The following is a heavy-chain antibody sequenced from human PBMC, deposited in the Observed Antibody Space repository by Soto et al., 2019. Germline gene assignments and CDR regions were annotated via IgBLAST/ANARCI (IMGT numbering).Heavy chain of an antibody. CDR1: GFTFSSYA. Sequence: QVQLVESGGGVVQPGRSPRLSCAASGFTFSSYAMHWVRQAPGKGLEWVAVISYDGSNKYYADSVKGRFTISRDNSKNTLYLQMNSLRAEDTAVYYCARDNTTLYYYYGMDVWGQGTTVTVSS. V-gene: IGHV3-30-3*01. CDR2: ISYDGSNK. CDR3: ARDNTTLYYYYGMDV. D-gene: IGHD2-15*01. J-gene: IGHJ6*02.